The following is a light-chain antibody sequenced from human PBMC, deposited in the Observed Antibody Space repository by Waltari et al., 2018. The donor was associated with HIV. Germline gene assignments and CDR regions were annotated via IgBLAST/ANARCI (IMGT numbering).Light chain of an antibody. V-gene: IGLV2-14*02. J-gene: IGLJ2*01. CDR2: EGS. Sequence: QSALTQPASVSGSPGQSITISCTGTSSDVGSYNLVSWYQQHPGKAPKLMIYEGSKRPSGVSNRFSGSKSGNTASLTISGLQAEDEADYYCSSYTRTGTVVFGGGTKLTVL. CDR1: SSDVGSYNL. CDR3: SSYTRTGTVV.